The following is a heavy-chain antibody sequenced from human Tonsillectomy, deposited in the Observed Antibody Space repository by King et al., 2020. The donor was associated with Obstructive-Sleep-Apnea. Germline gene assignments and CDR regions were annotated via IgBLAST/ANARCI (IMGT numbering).Heavy chain of an antibody. V-gene: IGHV3-9*01. CDR3: AKDIGAYCSSTRCYPSN. J-gene: IGHJ4*02. Sequence: EVQLVESGGGLVQPGRSLRLSCAASGFTFDYYAMHWVRQAPGKGLEWVSGISWNRGSIGYADSVKGRFTISRDNAKNSLYLQMNSLRAEDTALYYCAKDIGAYCSSTRCYPSNWGQGTLVTVSS. CDR2: ISWNRGSI. D-gene: IGHD2-2*01. CDR1: GFTFDYYA.